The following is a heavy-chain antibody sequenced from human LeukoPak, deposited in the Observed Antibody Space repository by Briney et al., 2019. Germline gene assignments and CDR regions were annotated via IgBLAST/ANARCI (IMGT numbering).Heavy chain of an antibody. V-gene: IGHV3-30*03. CDR2: ISYDGSYK. CDR1: GFTFRSYA. J-gene: IGHJ3*02. CDR3: ARDLEPILATYFDI. Sequence: PGGSLRLSCAASGFTFRSYAMHWVRQAPGKGLEWVAVISYDGSYKSYADSVQGRFAISRDDSRKTLYLQTNSLRPEDTAVYYCARDLEPILATYFDIWGQGTMVTVSS. D-gene: IGHD5-12*01.